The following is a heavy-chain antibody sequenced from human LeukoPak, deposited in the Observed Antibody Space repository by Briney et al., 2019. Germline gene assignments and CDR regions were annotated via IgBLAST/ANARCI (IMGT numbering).Heavy chain of an antibody. CDR3: ARDPIYSGYDPNTDY. CDR2: IYHSGST. J-gene: IGHJ4*02. D-gene: IGHD5-12*01. V-gene: IGHV4-38-2*02. CDR1: GASLNNYY. Sequence: SETLSLTCAVYGASLNNYYWAWIRQSPVKGLEWIGSIYHSGSTYYNPSLKSRVTISVDTSKNQFSLKLSSVTAADTAVYYCARDPIYSGYDPNTDYWGQGTLVTVSS.